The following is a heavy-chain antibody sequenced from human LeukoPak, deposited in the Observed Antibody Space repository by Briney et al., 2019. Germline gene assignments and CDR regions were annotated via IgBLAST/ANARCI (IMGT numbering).Heavy chain of an antibody. CDR1: GFTFSSYA. Sequence: GGSLRLSCAASGFTFSSYAMHWVRQAPGKGLGWVAVISYDGSNKYYADSVKGRFTISRDNSKNTLYLQMNSLRAEDTAVYYCARPLIAVAGTLAYGMDVWGQGTTVTVSS. J-gene: IGHJ6*02. D-gene: IGHD6-19*01. CDR2: ISYDGSNK. V-gene: IGHV3-30-3*01. CDR3: ARPLIAVAGTLAYGMDV.